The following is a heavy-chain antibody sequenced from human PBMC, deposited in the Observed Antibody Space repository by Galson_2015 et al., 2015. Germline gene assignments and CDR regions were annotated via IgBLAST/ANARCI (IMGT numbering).Heavy chain of an antibody. CDR2: ISGSGDST. CDR1: GFTFSSYA. Sequence: SLRLSCAASGFTFSSYAMTWVRQAPGKGLEWVSGISGSGDSTYYADSVKGRFTISRGNSKNTLYLQMNGLRAEDTAVYYCAKGLSWGAFDIWGQGPMVTVSS. D-gene: IGHD3-16*01. V-gene: IGHV3-23*01. J-gene: IGHJ3*02. CDR3: AKGLSWGAFDI.